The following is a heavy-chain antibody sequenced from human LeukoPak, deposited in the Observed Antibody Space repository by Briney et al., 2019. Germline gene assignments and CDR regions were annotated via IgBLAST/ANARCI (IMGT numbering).Heavy chain of an antibody. V-gene: IGHV4-34*01. J-gene: IGHJ6*02. CDR1: GGSFSGYY. CDR2: INHSGST. D-gene: IGHD3-3*01. Sequence: PSETLSLTCAVYGGSFSGYYWSWIRQPPGKGLEWIGEINHSGSTNYNPSLKSRVTISVDTSENQFSLKPSSVTAADTAVYYCARSSYSDFWPYDMDVWGQGTTVTVSS. CDR3: ARSSYSDFWPYDMDV.